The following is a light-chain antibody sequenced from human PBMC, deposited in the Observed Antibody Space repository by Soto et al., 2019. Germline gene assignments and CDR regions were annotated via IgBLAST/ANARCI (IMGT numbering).Light chain of an antibody. CDR2: GAS. CDR3: QQNNNWASYT. Sequence: VMTQSPATLSVSPGERATLSCRASQSISRNVAWYQQKPGQAPRLLIHGASTRATAIPVRFSGSGSGTELTLTISGLQSEDFAVYNCQQNNNWASYTFGHGTKLEIK. J-gene: IGKJ2*01. V-gene: IGKV3-15*01. CDR1: QSISRN.